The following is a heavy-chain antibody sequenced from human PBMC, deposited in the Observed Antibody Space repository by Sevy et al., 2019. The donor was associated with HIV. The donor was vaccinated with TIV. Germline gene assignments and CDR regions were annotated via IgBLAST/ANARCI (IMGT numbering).Heavy chain of an antibody. CDR2: ISDDGNNK. CDR1: GFTFSTYA. D-gene: IGHD3-22*01. J-gene: IGHJ4*02. CDR3: ASHYYDTTGYYYPLDY. V-gene: IGHV3-30*04. Sequence: GGSLRLSCTASGFTFSTYAMYWVRQAPGKGLEWVAVISDDGNNKDYADSVKGRFTVSRDNSKNTLYLQMYSLRADDTAVYYCASHYYDTTGYYYPLDYWGQRTLVTVSS.